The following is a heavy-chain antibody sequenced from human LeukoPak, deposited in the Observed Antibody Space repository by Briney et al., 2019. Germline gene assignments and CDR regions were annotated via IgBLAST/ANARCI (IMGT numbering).Heavy chain of an antibody. Sequence: GGSLRLSCAASGFTFSSYSMNWVRQAPGKGLEWVSYISSSSSTIYYADSVKGRFTISRDNAKNTLYLQMNSLRAEDTAVYYCAKDRVGDDYGDYGGSYYYYYMDVWGEGTTVTVSS. D-gene: IGHD4-17*01. J-gene: IGHJ6*03. V-gene: IGHV3-48*01. CDR1: GFTFSSYS. CDR2: ISSSSSTI. CDR3: AKDRVGDDYGDYGGSYYYYYMDV.